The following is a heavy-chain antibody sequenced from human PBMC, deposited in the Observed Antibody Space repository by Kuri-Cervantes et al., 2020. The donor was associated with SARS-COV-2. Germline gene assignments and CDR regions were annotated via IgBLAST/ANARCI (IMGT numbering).Heavy chain of an antibody. J-gene: IGHJ4*02. D-gene: IGHD3-3*01. CDR2: IYTSGST. Sequence: SETLSLTCTVSGGSISSGSYYWSWIRQPAGKGLEWIGRIYTSGSTYYNPSLKSRVTISVDTSKNQFSLKLSSVTAADTAVYYCARTLRFLEWFFDYWGQGTLVTVSS. CDR1: GGSISSGSYY. V-gene: IGHV4-61*02. CDR3: ARTLRFLEWFFDY.